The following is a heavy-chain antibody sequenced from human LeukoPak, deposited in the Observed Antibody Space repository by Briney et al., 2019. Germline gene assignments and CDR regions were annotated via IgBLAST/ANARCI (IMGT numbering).Heavy chain of an antibody. D-gene: IGHD6-19*01. Sequence: PSETLSLTCTVSGGSISSYYWSWIRQPPGKGLEWIGYIYYSGSTNYNPSLKSRVTISVDTSKNQFSLKLSSVTAADTAVYYCARSSIQWLVRWYFDYWGQGTLVTVSS. CDR1: GGSISSYY. CDR2: IYYSGST. CDR3: ARSSIQWLVRWYFDY. V-gene: IGHV4-59*01. J-gene: IGHJ4*02.